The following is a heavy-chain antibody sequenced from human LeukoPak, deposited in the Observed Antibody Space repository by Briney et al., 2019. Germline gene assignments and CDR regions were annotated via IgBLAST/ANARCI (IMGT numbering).Heavy chain of an antibody. Sequence: PGGSLRLSCAASGFTFSSYSMNWVRQAPGKGLEWVSSISSSSSYIYYADSVKGRFTISRDNAKNSLYLQMNSLRAEDTAVYYCARFGFLTDYYMDVWGKGTTVTVSS. V-gene: IGHV3-21*01. D-gene: IGHD3-9*01. CDR2: ISSSSSYI. J-gene: IGHJ6*03. CDR3: ARFGFLTDYYMDV. CDR1: GFTFSSYS.